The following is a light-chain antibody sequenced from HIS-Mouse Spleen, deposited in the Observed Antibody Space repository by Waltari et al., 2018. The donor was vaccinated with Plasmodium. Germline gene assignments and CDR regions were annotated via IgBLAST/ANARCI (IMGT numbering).Light chain of an antibody. V-gene: IGKV1-39*01. J-gene: IGKJ1*01. Sequence: DIQMTESPAPLSASVGDRVTITCRASQSISSYLNGYQQKPGKAPKLLIYAASSFQSGVPSRFSGSGSGTDFTLTISSLQPEDFATYYCQQNYNTWTFGQGTKVEIK. CDR2: AAS. CDR3: QQNYNTWT. CDR1: QSISSY.